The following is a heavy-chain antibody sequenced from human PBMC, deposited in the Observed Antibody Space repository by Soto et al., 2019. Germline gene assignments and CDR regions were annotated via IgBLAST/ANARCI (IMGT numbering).Heavy chain of an antibody. J-gene: IGHJ4*02. V-gene: IGHV4-30-4*01. D-gene: IGHD2-21*01. CDR2: IYYSGST. Sequence: QLQLQESGPGLVKPSQTLSLTCTVSGGSISSGDNYWSWIRQPPGKGLEWIGNIYYSGSTYYNPSLKSRVSISVDTSRDQFSLKLSSVTAADTAVYYCARGPVVVVSAPSYFDYWGQGTRVTVSS. CDR1: GGSISSGDNY. CDR3: ARGPVVVVSAPSYFDY.